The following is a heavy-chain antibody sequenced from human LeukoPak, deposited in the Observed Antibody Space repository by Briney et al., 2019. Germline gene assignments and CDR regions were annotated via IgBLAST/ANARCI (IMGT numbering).Heavy chain of an antibody. Sequence: KSGGSLRLSCAASGFTVSSNYMSWVRQAPGKGLEWVSSISSSSSYIYYADSVKGRFTISRDNAKNSLYLQMNSLRAEDTAVYYCARAPNYDFWSGYYEGPNYYYYYGMDVWGQGTTVTVSS. J-gene: IGHJ6*02. V-gene: IGHV3-21*01. CDR3: ARAPNYDFWSGYYEGPNYYYYYGMDV. CDR1: GFTVSSNY. CDR2: ISSSSSYI. D-gene: IGHD3-3*01.